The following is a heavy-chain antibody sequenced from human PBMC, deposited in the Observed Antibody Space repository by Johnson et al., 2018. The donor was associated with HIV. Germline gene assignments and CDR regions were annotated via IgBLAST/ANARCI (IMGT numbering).Heavy chain of an antibody. D-gene: IGHD3-10*01. CDR1: AFTFSSYD. Sequence: QVQLVESGGGVVQPGGSLRLSCAASAFTFSSYDMHWVRQAPGKGLEWVAFIRSDGSEKYYVDSVKGRFTISRDNAKNSLSLQMHNLRAEDTAVYYCVKDRTHPYYYGSGDPFDAFDIWGQGTMVTVSS. CDR3: VKDRTHPYYYGSGDPFDAFDI. CDR2: IRSDGSEK. V-gene: IGHV3-30*02. J-gene: IGHJ3*02.